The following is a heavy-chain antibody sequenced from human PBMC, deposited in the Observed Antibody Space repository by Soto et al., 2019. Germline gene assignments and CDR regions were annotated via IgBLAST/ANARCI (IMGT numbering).Heavy chain of an antibody. Sequence: KTWETLSLTCTVSGGSISSSSYYWGWIRQPPGKGLEWIGSIYYSGSTYYNPSLKSRVTISVDTSKNQFSLKLSSVTAADTAVYYCARHGLVGATSLFDYWGQGTLVIVSS. J-gene: IGHJ4*02. V-gene: IGHV4-39*01. D-gene: IGHD1-26*01. CDR3: ARHGLVGATSLFDY. CDR1: GGSISSSSYY. CDR2: IYYSGST.